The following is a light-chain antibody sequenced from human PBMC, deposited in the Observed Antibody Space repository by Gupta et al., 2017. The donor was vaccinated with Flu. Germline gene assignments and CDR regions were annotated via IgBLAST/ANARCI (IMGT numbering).Light chain of an antibody. CDR2: DVT. CDR1: SGDVGAYNY. Sequence: QSALTQPRSVSGSPGQSITFSCTGTSGDVGAYNYVSWYRQHPGKAPKLIIYDVTERPSGVPDRYSGSKSGNTPSLTISGLQAEDEADYYCCSYAGRYTWVFGGGTKLTVL. CDR3: CSYAGRYTWV. J-gene: IGLJ3*02. V-gene: IGLV2-11*01.